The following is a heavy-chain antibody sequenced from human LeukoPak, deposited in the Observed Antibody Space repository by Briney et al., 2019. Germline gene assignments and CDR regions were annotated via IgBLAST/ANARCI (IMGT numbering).Heavy chain of an antibody. J-gene: IGHJ5*02. CDR1: NYSMNNGYY. D-gene: IGHD2-15*01. V-gene: IGHV4-38-2*02. Sequence: NPSETLSLTCNAFNYSMNNGYYWGWIRQPPGKGLEWIGYIYYSGSTNYNPSLKSRVTISVDTSKNQFSLKLSSVTAADTAVYYCARDRGVVAATPENWFDPWGQGTLVTVSS. CDR3: ARDRGVVAATPENWFDP. CDR2: IYYSGST.